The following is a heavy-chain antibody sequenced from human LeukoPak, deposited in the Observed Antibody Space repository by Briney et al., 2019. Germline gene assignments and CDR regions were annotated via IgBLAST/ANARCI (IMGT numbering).Heavy chain of an antibody. CDR3: ARDSTYYYGSGSSGPHYFDY. J-gene: IGHJ4*02. V-gene: IGHV3-30*01. CDR2: ISYDGDIT. CDR1: GFTFSRNA. D-gene: IGHD3-10*01. Sequence: GRSLRLSCAASGFTFSRNAMHLVRQAPGKGLEWVAVISYDGDITYYADSVKGRFTISRDNSKNTLYLQLNSLRAEDTAVYYCARDSTYYYGSGSSGPHYFDYWGQGTLVTVS.